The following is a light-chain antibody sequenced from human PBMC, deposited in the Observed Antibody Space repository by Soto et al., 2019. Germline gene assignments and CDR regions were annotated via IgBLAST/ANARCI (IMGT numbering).Light chain of an antibody. CDR1: SSDVGSYNL. Sequence: QSVLTQPASVSGSPGQSITISCTGTSSDVGSYNLVSWYQQHPGKAPKLMIYEGSKRPPGVSNRFSGSKSGNTASLTISGPQAEDEADYYCCSYAGSSTLYVFGTGTKVTVL. V-gene: IGLV2-23*01. J-gene: IGLJ1*01. CDR2: EGS. CDR3: CSYAGSSTLYV.